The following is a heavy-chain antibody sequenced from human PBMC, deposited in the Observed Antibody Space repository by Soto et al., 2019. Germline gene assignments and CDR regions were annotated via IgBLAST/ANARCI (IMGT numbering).Heavy chain of an antibody. CDR1: GGSISSGGYY. CDR3: ARDSSGWEGIGY. J-gene: IGHJ4*02. Sequence: QVQLQESGPGLVKPSQTLSLTCTVSGGSISSGGYYWSWIRQHPGKGLEWIGYIYYSGSTYYNPSLKSRVTISVDTSKKQFSLKLSSVTAAATAVYYCARDSSGWEGIGYWGQGTLVTVSS. V-gene: IGHV4-31*03. D-gene: IGHD3-22*01. CDR2: IYYSGST.